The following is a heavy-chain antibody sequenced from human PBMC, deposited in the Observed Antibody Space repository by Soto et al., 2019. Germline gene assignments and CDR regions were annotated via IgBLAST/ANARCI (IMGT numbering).Heavy chain of an antibody. J-gene: IGHJ6*02. Sequence: ASVKVACKASGYTVSNYGVGGVRQAPEQGLEWMGWISAHNGNTKSAQKLQGRVTMTTDTSTSTAYMDLRSLRPDDTAVYYCARDVREISGAYYYYGMDVWGQGTTVTVSS. CDR3: ARDVREISGAYYYYGMDV. CDR2: ISAHNGNT. V-gene: IGHV1-18*01. CDR1: GYTVSNYG. D-gene: IGHD2-15*01.